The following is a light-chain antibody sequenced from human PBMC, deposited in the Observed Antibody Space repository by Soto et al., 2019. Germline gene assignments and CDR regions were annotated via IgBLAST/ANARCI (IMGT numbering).Light chain of an antibody. J-gene: IGLJ2*01. V-gene: IGLV2-23*03. Sequence: QSALTQPASVYGSPGQSITISCTATSSDFGIYDLVSWYQQYPGKAPKVIIFEGSKRPSGVSDRFSGSTSGNTASLTISGLQAEDEADYHCCSYAGNRTFVFGGGTKVTVL. CDR3: CSYAGNRTFV. CDR2: EGS. CDR1: SSDFGIYDL.